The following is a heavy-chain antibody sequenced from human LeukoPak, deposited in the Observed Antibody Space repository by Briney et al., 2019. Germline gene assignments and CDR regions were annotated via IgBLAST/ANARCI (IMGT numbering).Heavy chain of an antibody. D-gene: IGHD3-10*01. Sequence: SETLSLTCTVSGGSISSYYWSWIRQPPGKGLEWIGYIYYSGSTNYNPSLKSRVTISVDTSKNQFSLKLSSVTAADTAVYYCARVGGFGAHNWFDPWAQDNLLTVSS. CDR2: IYYSGST. CDR1: GGSISSYY. V-gene: IGHV4-59*12. CDR3: ARVGGFGAHNWFDP. J-gene: IGHJ5*02.